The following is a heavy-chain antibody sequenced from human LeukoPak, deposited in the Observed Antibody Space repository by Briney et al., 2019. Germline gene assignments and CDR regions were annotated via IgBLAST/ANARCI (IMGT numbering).Heavy chain of an antibody. CDR2: FTSSSNYI. Sequence: PGGSLRLSCAASGFTFSDYSMIWVRQAPGKGLEWVSSFTSSSNYIYYAEPVKGRFAISRDNAKNSLYLQMNSLRAKDTAVYYCARDYTGTLDYWGQGTLVTVSS. J-gene: IGHJ4*02. CDR1: GFTFSDYS. D-gene: IGHD1-1*01. CDR3: ARDYTGTLDY. V-gene: IGHV3-21*01.